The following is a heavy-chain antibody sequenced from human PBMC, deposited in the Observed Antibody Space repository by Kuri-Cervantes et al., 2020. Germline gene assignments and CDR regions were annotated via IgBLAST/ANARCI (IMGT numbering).Heavy chain of an antibody. Sequence: GEFLKISCEGSGFTFNKFALHWVRQPPGGGLEWVALIAFDGSNKFFAESVRGRFTISRDNAKSTIYLHMNSLRSEDSAVYFCARDPTLFGVAHFDSWGQGTLVTVSS. CDR3: ARDPTLFGVAHFDS. D-gene: IGHD3-3*01. J-gene: IGHJ4*02. CDR2: IAFDGSNK. V-gene: IGHV3-30*01. CDR1: GFTFNKFA.